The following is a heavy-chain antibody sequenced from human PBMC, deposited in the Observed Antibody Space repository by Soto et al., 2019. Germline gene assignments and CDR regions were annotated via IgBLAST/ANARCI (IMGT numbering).Heavy chain of an antibody. J-gene: IGHJ5*02. CDR2: ISAYNGNT. D-gene: IGHD3-22*01. V-gene: IGHV1-18*01. CDR1: GYTFTSYA. Sequence: ASVKVSCKASGYTFTSYAMHWVRQAPGQRLEWMGWISAYNGNTNYAQKLQGRVTMTTDTSTSTAYMELRSLRSDDTAVYYCARGYYYDSSGPYPFDPWGQGTLVTVSS. CDR3: ARGYYYDSSGPYPFDP.